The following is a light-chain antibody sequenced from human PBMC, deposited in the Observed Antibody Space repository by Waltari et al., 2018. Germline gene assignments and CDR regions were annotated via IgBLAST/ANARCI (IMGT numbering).Light chain of an antibody. J-gene: IGLJ3*02. CDR3: AVWDDSLNAWV. CDR2: TTN. V-gene: IGLV1-44*01. Sequence: QSVLSPPPSASGTPGQTVHISCSGTSSHIGNNFVLSYRQVPGTATKLLIYTTNQRPSGVPDRFSGSKSGTSASLALSGLLSEDEADYYCAVWDDSLNAWVFGGGTKLTVL. CDR1: SSHIGNNF.